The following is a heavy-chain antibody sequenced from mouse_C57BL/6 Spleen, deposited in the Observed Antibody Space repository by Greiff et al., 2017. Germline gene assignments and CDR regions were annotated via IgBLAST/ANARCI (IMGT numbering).Heavy chain of an antibody. D-gene: IGHD2-3*01. CDR1: GYTFTSYW. CDR2: IYPGSGSP. V-gene: IGHV1-55*01. J-gene: IGHJ4*01. CDR3: AVGNDGYYNAMDY. Sequence: QVQLQQPGAELVKPGASVKMSCKASGYTFTSYWITWVKQRPGQGLEWIGDIYPGSGSPNYNEKFKSKATLTVATSSSTAYMQLSSLTSEDSAVYYCAVGNDGYYNAMDYWGQGTSVTVSS.